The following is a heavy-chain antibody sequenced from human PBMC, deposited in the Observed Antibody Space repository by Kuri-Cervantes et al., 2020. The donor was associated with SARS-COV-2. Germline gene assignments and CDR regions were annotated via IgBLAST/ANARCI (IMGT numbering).Heavy chain of an antibody. CDR1: GFSLSGYA. J-gene: IGHJ5*02. CDR2: ISFDGGNK. Sequence: GGSLRLSCTGPGFSLSGYALHWVRQAPGKGLEWVAVISFDGGNKKYADFVEGRFTISRDNSKNTLYLQMNSLRAEDTAVYYCARGRLTGTTLSWGQGTLVTVSS. CDR3: ARGRLTGTTLS. D-gene: IGHD1-7*01. V-gene: IGHV3-30*04.